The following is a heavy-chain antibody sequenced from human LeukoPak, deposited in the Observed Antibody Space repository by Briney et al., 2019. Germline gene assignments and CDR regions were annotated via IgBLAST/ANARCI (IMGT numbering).Heavy chain of an antibody. CDR2: INTDGSST. J-gene: IGHJ4*02. CDR3: ARYRSPLPLSDNYFDY. Sequence: GGSLRLSCAASGFTFSSYWMHWVRQAPGKGLVWVSRINTDGSSTSYADSVKGRFTISRDNAKNTLYLQMNSLRAEDTAVYYCARYRSPLPLSDNYFDYWGQGTLVTVPS. CDR1: GFTFSSYW. D-gene: IGHD2/OR15-2a*01. V-gene: IGHV3-74*01.